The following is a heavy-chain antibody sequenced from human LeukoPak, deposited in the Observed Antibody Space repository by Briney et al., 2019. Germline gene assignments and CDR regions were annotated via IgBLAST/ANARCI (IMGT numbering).Heavy chain of an antibody. CDR1: GASISSYY. V-gene: IGHV4-59*08. CDR3: ARLGYYYDSSTY. D-gene: IGHD3-22*01. J-gene: IGHJ4*02. CDR2: IYNSGST. Sequence: SETLSLTCTVSGASISSYYWSWIRQSPGKGLEWIGYIYNSGSTNYNPSLKSRVTISVDTSKNQLSLKLTSVTAADTALYYCARLGYYYDSSTYWGQGTLVTVSS.